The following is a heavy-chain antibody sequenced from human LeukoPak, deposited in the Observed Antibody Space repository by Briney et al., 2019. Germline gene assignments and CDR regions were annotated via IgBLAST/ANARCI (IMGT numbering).Heavy chain of an antibody. V-gene: IGHV4-4*07. J-gene: IGHJ3*02. CDR1: GGSVSSYY. CDR2: IYTSGST. D-gene: IGHD3-9*01. Sequence: SETLSRTCTVSGGSVSSYYWSWIRQPAGKGLEWIGRIYTSGSTNYNPSLKSRVTMSVDTSKNQFSLKLSSVTAADTAVYYCARTFYDILTAYYQPDAFDIWGQGTMVTVSS. CDR3: ARTFYDILTAYYQPDAFDI.